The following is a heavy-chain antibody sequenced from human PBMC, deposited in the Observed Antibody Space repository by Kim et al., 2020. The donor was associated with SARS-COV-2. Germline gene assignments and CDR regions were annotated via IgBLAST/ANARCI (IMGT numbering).Heavy chain of an antibody. D-gene: IGHD2-15*01. CDR1: GGSISSSSYY. Sequence: SETLSLTCTVSGGSISSSSYYWGWLRQSPGKGLEWIGSLYSSGSTYYNPSLKSRVSISGDTSKNQFSLRLSSVTAADTAVYYCARHGEMGYCGGGRCYPLFIWGQGTLVAVSS. CDR3: ARHGEMGYCGGGRCYPLFI. CDR2: LYSSGST. V-gene: IGHV4-39*01. J-gene: IGHJ4*02.